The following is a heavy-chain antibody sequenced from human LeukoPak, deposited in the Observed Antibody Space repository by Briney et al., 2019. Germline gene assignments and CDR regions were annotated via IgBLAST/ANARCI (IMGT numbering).Heavy chain of an antibody. Sequence: GGSLRLSCAASGFTFSSYAMSWVRQAPGKGLEWVSSITSTSSYINYVDSVKGRFTISRDNAKNSVFLQMNSLRAEDTAVYYCARAVGGDNDLWGQGTLVTVSS. CDR3: ARAVGGDNDL. J-gene: IGHJ4*02. CDR1: GFTFSSYA. CDR2: ITSTSSYI. V-gene: IGHV3-21*01. D-gene: IGHD4-17*01.